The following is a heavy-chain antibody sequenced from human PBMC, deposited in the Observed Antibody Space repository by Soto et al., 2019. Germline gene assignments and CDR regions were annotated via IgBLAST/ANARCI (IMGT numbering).Heavy chain of an antibody. D-gene: IGHD3-3*01. Sequence: TVSITCTVSNITIISGHYYWSWIRQHPGKCLEWIGYIYYSGSTYYNPFLKSRVTISVDSSKNQFSLKLRSVTAVDLAVYYCARWWSGSRQGFDPWGQGTLVTVS. CDR1: NITIISGHYY. CDR2: IYYSGST. V-gene: IGHV4-31*03. CDR3: ARWWSGSRQGFDP. J-gene: IGHJ5*02.